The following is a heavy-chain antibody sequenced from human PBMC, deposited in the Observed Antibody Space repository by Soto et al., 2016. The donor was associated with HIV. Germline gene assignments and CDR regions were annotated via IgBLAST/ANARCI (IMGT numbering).Heavy chain of an antibody. CDR1: GYSFSGYY. CDR3: ARTRQWLVRGNAFDI. CDR2: MNPDSGNT. D-gene: IGHD6-19*01. V-gene: IGHV1-8*03. J-gene: IGHJ3*02. Sequence: QVQLVQSGAEVKKPGASVKVSCKASGYSFSGYYMHWVRQATGQGLEWMGWMNPDSGNTGYAQKFQGRVTITRNTSISTAYMELSSLRSEDTAVYYCARTRQWLVRGNAFDIWGQGTMVTVSS.